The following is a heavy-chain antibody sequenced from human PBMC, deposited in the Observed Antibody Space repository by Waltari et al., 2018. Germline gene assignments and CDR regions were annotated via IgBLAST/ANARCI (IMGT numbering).Heavy chain of an antibody. CDR1: GFPFSSHA. CDR3: GKGDLGGSWYYWFDP. J-gene: IGHJ5*02. Sequence: EVQLLASGGDLVQPGGSLRLSCAASGFPFSSHAISWVRQAPGKGLEWVSAISGSGTDTYYADSVKGRFTISRDNSKNTLYLQMTSLRVEDTAVYYCGKGDLGGSWYYWFDPRGQGALVTVSS. D-gene: IGHD6-13*01. V-gene: IGHV3-23*01. CDR2: ISGSGTDT.